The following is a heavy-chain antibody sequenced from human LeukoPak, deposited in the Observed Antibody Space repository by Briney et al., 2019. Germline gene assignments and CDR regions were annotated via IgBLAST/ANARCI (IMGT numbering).Heavy chain of an antibody. D-gene: IGHD6-19*01. Sequence: PGGSLRLSCAASGFTFDDYTMHWVRQTPGKGLEWVSGISWDGDTTYYADSVKGRFTISRDNNKNSLYLQMNSLRTEDTAFYCCAKDSLQQIALAGTAFDYWGQGTLVTVSS. CDR1: GFTFDDYT. CDR3: AKDSLQQIALAGTAFDY. CDR2: ISWDGDTT. V-gene: IGHV3-43*01. J-gene: IGHJ4*02.